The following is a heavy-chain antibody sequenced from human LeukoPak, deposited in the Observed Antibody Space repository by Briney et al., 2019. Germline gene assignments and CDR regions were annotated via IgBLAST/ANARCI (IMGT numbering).Heavy chain of an antibody. V-gene: IGHV4-59*08. CDR2: IYYSGST. CDR1: GGSISGYY. CDR3: AREYSSSSGRRAFDI. Sequence: PSETLSLTCTVPGGSISGYYWSWIRQPPGKGLEWIGYIYYSGSTNYNPSLKSRLPISIDTSDNQFSLKLSSVTAADTAVYYCAREYSSSSGRRAFDIWGRGTMVTVSS. D-gene: IGHD6-6*01. J-gene: IGHJ3*02.